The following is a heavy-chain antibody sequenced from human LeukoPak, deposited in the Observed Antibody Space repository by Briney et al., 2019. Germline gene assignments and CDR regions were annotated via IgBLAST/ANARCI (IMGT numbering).Heavy chain of an antibody. V-gene: IGHV1-18*01. CDR2: ISAYNGNT. CDR3: ARDRLYSGSYPSPGY. J-gene: IGHJ4*02. Sequence: GASVKVSCKASGYTFTSYGISWVRQAPGQGLEWMGWISAYNGNTNYAQKLQGRVTMTTDTSTSTAYMELRSLRSDDTAVYYCARDRLYSGSYPSPGYWGQGTLVTVSS. D-gene: IGHD1-26*01. CDR1: GYTFTSYG.